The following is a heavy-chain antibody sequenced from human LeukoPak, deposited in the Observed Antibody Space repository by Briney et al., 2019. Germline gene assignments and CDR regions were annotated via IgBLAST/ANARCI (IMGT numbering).Heavy chain of an antibody. D-gene: IGHD6-19*01. Sequence: ASVRVSCKVSGFTLTELSMHWVRQAPGKGLGWMGGFYPEDGETIYAQKFQGRVTMTEDTSTDTAYMELSSLRSEDTAVYYCATQWPVGEPTRYDAFDIWGQGTMVTVSS. CDR2: FYPEDGET. J-gene: IGHJ3*02. V-gene: IGHV1-24*01. CDR3: ATQWPVGEPTRYDAFDI. CDR1: GFTLTELS.